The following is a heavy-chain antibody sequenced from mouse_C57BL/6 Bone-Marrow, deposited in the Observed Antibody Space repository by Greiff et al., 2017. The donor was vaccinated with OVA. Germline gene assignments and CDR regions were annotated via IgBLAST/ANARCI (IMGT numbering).Heavy chain of an antibody. CDR3: ARGVSLDY. Sequence: EVKLVESGGGLVKPGGSLKLSCAASGFTFSSYAMSWVRQTPEKRLAWVATISDGGSYTYYPDNVKGRFTISRDNAKNNLYLQMSHLKSEDTAMYYCARGVSLDYWGQGTTLTVSS. J-gene: IGHJ2*01. CDR1: GFTFSSYA. CDR2: ISDGGSYT. V-gene: IGHV5-4*03.